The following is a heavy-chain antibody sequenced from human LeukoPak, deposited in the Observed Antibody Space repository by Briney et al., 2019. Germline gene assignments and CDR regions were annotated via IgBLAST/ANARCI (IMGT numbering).Heavy chain of an antibody. CDR3: ARQVVPAAGPGFDP. D-gene: IGHD2-2*01. Sequence: SETLSLTCAVYGGSFSGYYWSWIRQPPGKGLEWIGEINHSGSTNYNPSLKSRVTISVDTSKNQFSLKLSSVTAADTAVYYCARQVVPAAGPGFDPWGQGTLVTVSS. CDR2: INHSGST. V-gene: IGHV4-34*01. J-gene: IGHJ5*02. CDR1: GGSFSGYY.